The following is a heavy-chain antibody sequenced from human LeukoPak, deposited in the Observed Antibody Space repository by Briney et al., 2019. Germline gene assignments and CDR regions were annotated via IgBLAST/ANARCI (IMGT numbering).Heavy chain of an antibody. D-gene: IGHD5-12*01. V-gene: IGHV3-23*01. CDR2: ILGSVGTT. CDR3: VKGAWLDY. J-gene: IGHJ4*02. CDR1: GFTFSTFD. Sequence: PGGSRRLSCVASGFTFSTFDMSWVRPAPGKGLEWVSVILGSVGTTYYSDSVRGRFTISRDTSKNTLFLQMNSLRAEDTALYFCVKGAWLDYWGQGTLVTVSS.